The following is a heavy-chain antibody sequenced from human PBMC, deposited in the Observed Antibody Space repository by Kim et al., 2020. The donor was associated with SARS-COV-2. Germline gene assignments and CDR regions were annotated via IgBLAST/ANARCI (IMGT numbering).Heavy chain of an antibody. CDR2: ISGGGGST. CDR1: GFTFISYA. CDR3: AKELRMTTQTSGGDFFDY. D-gene: IGHD4-17*01. Sequence: GGSLRLSCVASGFTFISYAMNWVRQAPGKGLEWVSGISGGGGSTYYADSVKGRFTISRDSSKNMVYLQMNSLRAEDTAVYYCAKELRMTTQTSGGDFFDYWGRGTLVTVAS. J-gene: IGHJ4*02. V-gene: IGHV3-23*01.